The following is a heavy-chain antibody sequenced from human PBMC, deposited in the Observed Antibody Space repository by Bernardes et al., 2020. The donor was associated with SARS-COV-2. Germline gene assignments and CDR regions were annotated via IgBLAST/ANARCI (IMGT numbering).Heavy chain of an antibody. J-gene: IGHJ4*02. Sequence: SGPTLVKPTETLTLTCTVSGFSLNNARMGVSWIRQPPGEALEWLAHIFSNDEKSYSTSLKSRLTISKDTSKSQVVLTMTNMDPVDTATYYCARIPSYYDILTGYYNYYFDYWGQGTRVTVSS. CDR3: ARIPSYYDILTGYYNYYFDY. V-gene: IGHV2-26*01. CDR2: IFSNDEK. CDR1: GFSLNNARMG. D-gene: IGHD3-9*01.